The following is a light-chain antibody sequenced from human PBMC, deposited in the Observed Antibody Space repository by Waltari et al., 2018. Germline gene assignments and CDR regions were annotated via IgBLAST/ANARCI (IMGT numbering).Light chain of an antibody. V-gene: IGLV1-47*01. CDR2: RNN. Sequence: SVLTQPPSASGTPGQRVTISCSGSSSNIGSNYVYWYQQLPGPAPKLLIYRNNQRPPGVPDRFSGAKSGTSASLAISGLRSEDEADYYCAAWDDSLSGVLFGGGTKLTV. CDR1: SSNIGSNY. J-gene: IGLJ2*01. CDR3: AAWDDSLSGVL.